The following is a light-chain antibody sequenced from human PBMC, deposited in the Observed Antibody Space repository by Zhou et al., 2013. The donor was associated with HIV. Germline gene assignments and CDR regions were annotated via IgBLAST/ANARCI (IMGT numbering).Light chain of an antibody. CDR1: QSVSSN. J-gene: IGKJ2*01. Sequence: DIVMTQSPVTLSVSPGARATLSCRASQSVSSNLAWYQQKFGQAPRLLIYGASTRATGIPARFSGSGSRTEFTLTISSMQSEDFAVYFCQQYYKWPDTFGQGTKLEDQT. CDR2: GAS. V-gene: IGKV3-15*01. CDR3: QQYYKWPDT.